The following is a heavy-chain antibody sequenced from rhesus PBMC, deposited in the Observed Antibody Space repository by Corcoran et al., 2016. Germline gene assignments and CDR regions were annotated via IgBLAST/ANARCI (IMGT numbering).Heavy chain of an antibody. CDR1: AYSISSGFG. Sequence: QVQLQESGPGLVKPSETLSLTCAVSAYSISSGFGWSWIRQPPGKGLQWIGYIGGRIGSTKYNPSLKSRVTISKDTSRNQCSLKLSSVTAADTAVYYCAGCSGTYCYKLDSWGQWVVVTVSA. V-gene: IGHV4-127*01. J-gene: IGHJ6*01. CDR2: IGGRIGST. D-gene: IGHD2-27*01. CDR3: AGCSGTYCYKLDS.